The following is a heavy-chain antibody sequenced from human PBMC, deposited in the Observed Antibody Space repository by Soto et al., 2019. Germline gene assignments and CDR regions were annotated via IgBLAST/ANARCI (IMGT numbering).Heavy chain of an antibody. D-gene: IGHD3-22*01. V-gene: IGHV3-30-3*01. CDR1: GFTFSSYA. CDR2: ISYDGSNK. J-gene: IGHJ3*02. Sequence: QVQLVESGGGVVQPGRSLRLSCAASGFTFSSYAMHWVRQAPGKGLEWVAVISYDGSNKYYADSVKGRFTISRDNSKKTLYLQMNSLRAEATAVYYCARDLMSSGYYSFHDAFDIWGQGTMVTVSS. CDR3: ARDLMSSGYYSFHDAFDI.